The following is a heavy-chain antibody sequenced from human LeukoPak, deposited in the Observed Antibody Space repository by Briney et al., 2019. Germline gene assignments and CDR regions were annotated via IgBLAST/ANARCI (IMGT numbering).Heavy chain of an antibody. CDR1: GYTFTGYY. CDR2: INPNSGGT. V-gene: IGHV1-2*04. J-gene: IGHJ6*02. D-gene: IGHD5-24*01. CDR3: AKEMATNLGYYYYGMDV. Sequence: ASVKVSCKASGYTFTGYYMHLVRQAPGQGLEWMGWINPNSGGTNYAQKFQGWVTMTRDTSISTAYMELSRLRSDDTAVYYCAKEMATNLGYYYYGMDVWGQGTTVTVSS.